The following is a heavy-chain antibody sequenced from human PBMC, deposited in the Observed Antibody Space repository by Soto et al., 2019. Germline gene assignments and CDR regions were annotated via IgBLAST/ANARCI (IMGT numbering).Heavy chain of an antibody. V-gene: IGHV1-69*02. CDR1: GGTFSSYT. Sequence: ASVKVSCKASGGTFSSYTISWVRQAPGQGLEWMGRIIPILGIANYAQKFQGRVTITADKSTSTAYMELSSLRSEDTAVYYCARGYYGSGSYTQDAFDIWGQGTMVTVAS. J-gene: IGHJ3*02. CDR3: ARGYYGSGSYTQDAFDI. D-gene: IGHD3-10*01. CDR2: IIPILGIA.